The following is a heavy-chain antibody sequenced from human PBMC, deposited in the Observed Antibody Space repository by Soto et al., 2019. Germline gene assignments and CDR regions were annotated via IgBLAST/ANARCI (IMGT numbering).Heavy chain of an antibody. CDR3: AAGYSFGDY. D-gene: IGHD5-18*01. CDR1: GFTFSSYG. Sequence: QVQLVESGGGVVQPGRSLRLSCAASGFTFSSYGMHWVRQAPGKGLEWVAVISNDGSNKHYGDPVKGRFTISRDNSKNTLYLQMNSLRAEDTAVYYCAAGYSFGDYWGQGALVTVSS. J-gene: IGHJ4*02. V-gene: IGHV3-30*03. CDR2: ISNDGSNK.